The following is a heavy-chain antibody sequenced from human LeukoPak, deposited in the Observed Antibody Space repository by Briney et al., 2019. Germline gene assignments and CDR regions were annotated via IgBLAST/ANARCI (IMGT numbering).Heavy chain of an antibody. Sequence: GGSLRLSCAASGFTFSSYGMSWVRQAPGKGLEWVSAISGSGGSTYYADSVKGRFTISRDNSKNTLYPQMNSLRAEDTAVYYCAKSRGDYSFDYWGQGTLVTVSS. CDR2: ISGSGGST. J-gene: IGHJ4*02. CDR3: AKSRGDYSFDY. D-gene: IGHD4-11*01. V-gene: IGHV3-23*01. CDR1: GFTFSSYG.